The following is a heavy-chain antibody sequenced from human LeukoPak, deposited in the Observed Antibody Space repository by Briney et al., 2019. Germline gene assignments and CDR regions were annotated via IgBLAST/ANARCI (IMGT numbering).Heavy chain of an antibody. CDR2: INSDGSST. CDR3: ARAKPYSSSSLDY. CDR1: GFTFISYW. V-gene: IGHV3-74*01. D-gene: IGHD6-6*01. Sequence: GGSLRLSCAASGFTFISYWMHWVRQAPGKELVWVSRINSDGSSTSYADSVKGRFTISRDNAKNTLYLQMNSLRAEDTAVYYCARAKPYSSSSLDYWGQGTLVTVSS. J-gene: IGHJ4*02.